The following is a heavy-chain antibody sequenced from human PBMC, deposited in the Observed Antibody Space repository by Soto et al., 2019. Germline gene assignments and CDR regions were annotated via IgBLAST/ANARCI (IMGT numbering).Heavy chain of an antibody. CDR3: AKWSGFGDL. D-gene: IGHD3-10*01. CDR1: GFAFSSYS. CDR2: ITRSADLS. Sequence: GGSLRLSCEASGFAFSSYSITWVRQAPGKGLEYVSGITRSADLSFYADSVRGRFTVSRDNSKNTAYLQMNSLRVEDTAVYYCAKWSGFGDLWGQGTLVT. J-gene: IGHJ4*02. V-gene: IGHV3-23*01.